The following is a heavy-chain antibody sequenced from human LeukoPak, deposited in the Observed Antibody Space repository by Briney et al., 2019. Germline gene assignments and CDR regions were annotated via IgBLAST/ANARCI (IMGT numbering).Heavy chain of an antibody. CDR3: AKHDSSSDF. CDR2: IRSDGSDT. D-gene: IGHD3-22*01. J-gene: IGHJ4*02. Sequence: PGGSLRLSCAASGFTFTNYAMHWVRQPPGKGLEWVAFIRSDGSDTYSAASVKGRFTISRDNSKNTLLLQMNSPRAEDTAVYYCAKHDSSSDFWGQGTLVTVSS. CDR1: GFTFTNYA. V-gene: IGHV3-30*02.